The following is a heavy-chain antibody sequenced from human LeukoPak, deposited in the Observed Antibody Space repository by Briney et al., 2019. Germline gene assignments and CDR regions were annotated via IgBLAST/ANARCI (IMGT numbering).Heavy chain of an antibody. Sequence: SVKVSCKASGFTFSNSATQWVRQARGQRLEWIGWIVVASGNTKYAQKFQERVTITRDMSTSTAYMELSSLRPEDTALYYCAAAPIEMQQRGFDYWGQGSLVTVSS. CDR3: AAAPIEMQQRGFDY. V-gene: IGHV1-58*02. J-gene: IGHJ4*02. CDR2: IVVASGNT. CDR1: GFTFSNSA. D-gene: IGHD5-24*01.